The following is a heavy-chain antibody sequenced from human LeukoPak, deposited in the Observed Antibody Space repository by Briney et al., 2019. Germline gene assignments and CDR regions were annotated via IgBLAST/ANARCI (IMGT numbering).Heavy chain of an antibody. CDR2: IRSKAYGGTT. CDR3: TRGQMATIRWFSRWYFDY. V-gene: IGHV3-49*03. J-gene: IGHJ4*02. D-gene: IGHD5-24*01. Sequence: PGGSLRLSCTASGFTFGDYAMSWFRQAPGKRLEWVGFIRSKAYGGTTEYAASVKGRFTISRDDSKSIAYLQMNSLKTEDTAEYYCTRGQMATIRWFSRWYFDYWGQGTLVTVSS. CDR1: GFTFGDYA.